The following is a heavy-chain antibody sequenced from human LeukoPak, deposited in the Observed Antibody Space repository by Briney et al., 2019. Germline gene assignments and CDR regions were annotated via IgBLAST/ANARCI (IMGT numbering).Heavy chain of an antibody. D-gene: IGHD2-15*01. CDR3: ASRLGYCSGGSCYLDY. J-gene: IGHJ4*02. CDR1: GFTFSSYG. V-gene: IGHV3-30*03. CDR2: ISYDGSNK. Sequence: GGSLRLSCAASGFTFSSYGMHWVRQAPGKGLEWVAVISYDGSNKYYADSVKGRFTISRDNSKNTLYLQMNSLRAEDTAVYYCASRLGYCSGGSCYLDYWGQGTLVTVSS.